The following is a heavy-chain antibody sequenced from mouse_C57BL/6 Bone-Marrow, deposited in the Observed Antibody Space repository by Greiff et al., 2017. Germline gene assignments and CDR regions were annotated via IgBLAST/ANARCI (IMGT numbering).Heavy chain of an antibody. J-gene: IGHJ1*03. Sequence: VQLQQSGAELARPGASVKLSCKASGYTFTSYGISWVKQRTGQGLEWIGEIDPRSGNTYYNEKFKGKATMTADKSSSTAYMELRSLTSEDSAVYFFAYVVGECYYGSAWYFDVWGTGTTVTVSA. CDR2: IDPRSGNT. D-gene: IGHD1-1*01. CDR1: GYTFTSYG. CDR3: AYVVGECYYGSAWYFDV. V-gene: IGHV1-81*01.